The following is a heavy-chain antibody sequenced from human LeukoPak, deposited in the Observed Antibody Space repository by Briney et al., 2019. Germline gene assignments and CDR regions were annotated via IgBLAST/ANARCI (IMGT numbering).Heavy chain of an antibody. D-gene: IGHD3-16*01. CDR2: IYYSGST. Sequence: SETLSLTCTVSGGSISSSSYYWGWIRQPPGKGLEWIGSIYYSGSTYYNPSLKSRVTISVDTSKNQFSLKLSSVTAADTAVYYCARDWATLYYFDYWGQGTLVTVSS. V-gene: IGHV4-39*07. J-gene: IGHJ4*02. CDR3: ARDWATLYYFDY. CDR1: GGSISSSSYY.